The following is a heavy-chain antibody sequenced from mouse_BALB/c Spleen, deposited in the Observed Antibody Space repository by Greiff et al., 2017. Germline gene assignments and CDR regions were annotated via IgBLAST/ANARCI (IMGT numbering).Heavy chain of an antibody. CDR2: IYPGSGNT. V-gene: IGHV1-77*01. CDR3: ATYYGYDGIAY. CDR1: GYTFTDYY. Sequence: QVHVKQSGAELARPGASVKLSCKASGYTFTDYYINWVKQRTGQGLEWIGEIYPGSGNTYYNEKFKGKATLTADKSSSTAYMQLSSLTSEDSAVYFCATYYGYDGIAYWGQGTLVTVSA. D-gene: IGHD2-14*01. J-gene: IGHJ3*01.